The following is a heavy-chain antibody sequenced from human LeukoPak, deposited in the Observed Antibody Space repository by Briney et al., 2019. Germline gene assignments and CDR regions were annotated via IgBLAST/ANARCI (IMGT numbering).Heavy chain of an antibody. J-gene: IGHJ4*02. Sequence: GGSLRLSCAASGFTFSSYWMHWVRHAPGKGLVWVSRINSDGSSTSYADSVKGRFTISRDNAKNTLYLQMNSLRAEDTAVYYCARGGGHCSGGSCYPFDYWGQGTLVTVSS. CDR2: INSDGSST. CDR3: ARGGGHCSGGSCYPFDY. V-gene: IGHV3-74*01. CDR1: GFTFSSYW. D-gene: IGHD2-15*01.